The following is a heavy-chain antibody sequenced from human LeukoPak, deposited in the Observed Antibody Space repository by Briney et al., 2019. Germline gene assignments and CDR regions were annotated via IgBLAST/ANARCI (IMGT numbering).Heavy chain of an antibody. V-gene: IGHV4-61*02. D-gene: IGHD6-19*01. CDR2: IYISGST. Sequence: PSQTLSLTCTVSGVSISSGSDYWSWIRQPPGKGLEWIGRIYISGSTNYNPSLKSRVTISLDTSKNQFSLKLSSVTAADTAVYYCARGDSGGYHYYGMDVWGQGTTVTVSS. CDR1: GVSISSGSDY. J-gene: IGHJ6*02. CDR3: ARGDSGGYHYYGMDV.